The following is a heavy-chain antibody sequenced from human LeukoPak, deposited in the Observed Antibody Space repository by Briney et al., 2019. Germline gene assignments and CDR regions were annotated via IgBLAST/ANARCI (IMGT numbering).Heavy chain of an antibody. CDR2: ISISSSYI. J-gene: IGHJ4*02. CDR1: RFTFSSYK. V-gene: IGHV3-21*01. D-gene: IGHD2-15*01. CDR3: ARESGSGEFDY. Sequence: PVGSLRLSCAVSRFTFSSYKVNWVRQAPAKGLEWVSSISISSSYIYYADSVRGRSTFSRHNARNSLPLQMNSLRAEDTAVYYCARESGSGEFDYWGQGTLVTVSS.